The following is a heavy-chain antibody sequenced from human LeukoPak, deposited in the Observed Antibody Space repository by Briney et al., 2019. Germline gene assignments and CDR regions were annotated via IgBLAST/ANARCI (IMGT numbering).Heavy chain of an antibody. D-gene: IGHD6-19*01. V-gene: IGHV4-4*07. CDR1: GGSISSYY. Sequence: PSETLSLTCTVSGGSISSYYWSWIRQPAGKGLELIGRIYTSGSTNYNHSLKSRVTMSVDTSKNQFSLKLSSVTAADTAVYSCARDLGRPGWPDSLFDYWGQGTLVTVSS. CDR3: ARDLGRPGWPDSLFDY. J-gene: IGHJ4*02. CDR2: IYTSGST.